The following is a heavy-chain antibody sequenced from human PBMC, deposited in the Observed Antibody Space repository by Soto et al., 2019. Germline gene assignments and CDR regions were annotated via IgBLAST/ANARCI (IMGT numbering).Heavy chain of an antibody. CDR1: GSPISNYY. D-gene: IGHD3-16*01. V-gene: IGHV4-59*08. Sequence: SETLSHTYTHSGSPISNYYWIRIRQPPGSGLEWIGYIYYSGSTNYNPSLKSRVTISVDTSKNQFSLKLSSVTAADTAVYYCARLTSRGSYYYYGMDVWGQGTTVTVS. CDR3: ARLTSRGSYYYYGMDV. CDR2: IYYSGST. J-gene: IGHJ6*02.